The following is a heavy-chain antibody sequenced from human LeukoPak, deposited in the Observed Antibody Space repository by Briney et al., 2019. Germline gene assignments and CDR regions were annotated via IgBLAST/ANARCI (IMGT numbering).Heavy chain of an antibody. Sequence: GASLKISCKGSGYSFTSYWIGWVRQMPGKGLEWVGIIYPGDSDTRYSPSFQGQVVISADKSISTAYLQWSSLKASDTAMYYCARMVGSGWYGNYFDYWGQGTLVTVSS. CDR3: ARMVGSGWYGNYFDY. CDR1: GYSFTSYW. CDR2: IYPGDSDT. D-gene: IGHD6-19*01. V-gene: IGHV5-51*01. J-gene: IGHJ4*02.